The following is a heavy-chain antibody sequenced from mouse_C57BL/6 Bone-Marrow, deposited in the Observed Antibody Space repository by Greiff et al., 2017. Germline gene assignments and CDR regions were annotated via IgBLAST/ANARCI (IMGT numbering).Heavy chain of an antibody. CDR1: GFTFSDYY. V-gene: IGHV5-12*01. CDR3: ARPSHYYYGSNYAMDY. Sequence: EVQRVESGGGLVQPGGSLKLSCAASGFTFSDYYMYWVRQTPEKRLEWVAYISNGGGSTYYPDTVKGRFTISRDNAKNTLYLQMSRLKSEDTAMYYCARPSHYYYGSNYAMDYWGQGTSVTVSS. J-gene: IGHJ4*01. CDR2: ISNGGGST. D-gene: IGHD1-1*01.